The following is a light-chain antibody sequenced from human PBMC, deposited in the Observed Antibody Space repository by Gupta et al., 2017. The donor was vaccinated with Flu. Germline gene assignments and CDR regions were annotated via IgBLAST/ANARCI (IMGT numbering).Light chain of an antibody. CDR3: QQYYNWPPT. CDR2: GAS. Sequence: PATLTASPSEKATLSVMSSPSMDNNLAWFQQRPGQAPRLLIYGASTRGTNVPARFSASGSGTDFTLTISSLQCEDFAVYFCQQYYNWPPTFGQGTKLEVK. V-gene: IGKV3-15*01. CDR1: PSMDNN. J-gene: IGKJ1*01.